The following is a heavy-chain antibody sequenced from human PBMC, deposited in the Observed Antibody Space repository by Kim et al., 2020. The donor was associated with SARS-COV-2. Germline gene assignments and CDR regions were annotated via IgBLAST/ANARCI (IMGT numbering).Heavy chain of an antibody. V-gene: IGHV1-69*04. CDR3: ARDLVGSSFDY. Sequence: ANYAQKFQGRVTITEDKSTGTAYMELSSLRSEDTAVYYCARDLVGSSFDYWGQGTLVTVSS. CDR2: A. J-gene: IGHJ4*02. D-gene: IGHD1-26*01.